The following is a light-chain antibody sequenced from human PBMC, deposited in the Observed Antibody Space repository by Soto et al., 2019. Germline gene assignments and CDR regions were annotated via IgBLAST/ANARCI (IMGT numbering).Light chain of an antibody. J-gene: IGKJ5*01. CDR1: QSISNS. V-gene: IGKV1-39*01. Sequence: DIQMTQSPSSLSASVGDRVTITCRASQSISNSLNWYQQKPGRAPKLLIYAASSLQGGVPSRFSGSGSGTDFILTISSLQPEDFATYYCQQSYSTPRDFGQGTRLEIK. CDR3: QQSYSTPRD. CDR2: AAS.